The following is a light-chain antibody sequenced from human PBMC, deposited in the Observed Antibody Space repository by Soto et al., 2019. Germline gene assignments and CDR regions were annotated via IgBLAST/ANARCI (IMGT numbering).Light chain of an antibody. J-gene: IGLJ1*01. V-gene: IGLV1-51*02. CDR1: SSNIGITS. CDR3: GTWDGSLSADV. CDR2: QDD. Sequence: QSVLTQPPSVSAAPGQRVTISCSGSSSNIGITSVSWYQQFPGAAPKLLIYQDDKRPSGIPDRFSGSKSGTSATLGITGLQTGDEADYYCGTWDGSLSADVFGTGTKVTVL.